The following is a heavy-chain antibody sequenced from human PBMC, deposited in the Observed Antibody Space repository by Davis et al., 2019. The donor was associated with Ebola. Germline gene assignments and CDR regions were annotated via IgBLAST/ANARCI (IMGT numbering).Heavy chain of an antibody. CDR2: INSDGSTI. CDR3: ARDGIRIVVVINAFDI. J-gene: IGHJ3*02. CDR1: GFTFSSCW. D-gene: IGHD3-22*01. Sequence: HTGGSLRLSCAASGFTFSSCWMHWVRQVPGKGLVWVSRINSDGSTINYADSVKGRFTISRDNAKNTLYLQMNSLRAEDTAVYYCARDGIRIVVVINAFDIWGQGTMVTVSS. V-gene: IGHV3-74*01.